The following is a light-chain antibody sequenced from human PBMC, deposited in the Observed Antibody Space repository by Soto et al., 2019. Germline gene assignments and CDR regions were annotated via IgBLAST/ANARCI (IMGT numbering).Light chain of an antibody. J-gene: IGKJ1*01. CDR3: QQYFEWPPMT. CDR2: GAS. CDR1: ETVATN. V-gene: IGKV3-15*01. Sequence: VMTQSPATLSVSPGERATLSCWASETVATNLAWYQQKPGQAPRLLISGASTRAPGISDRFRGSGSGTEFTLTLSSLRSEDSAIYYCQQYFEWPPMTFGQGTKVEI.